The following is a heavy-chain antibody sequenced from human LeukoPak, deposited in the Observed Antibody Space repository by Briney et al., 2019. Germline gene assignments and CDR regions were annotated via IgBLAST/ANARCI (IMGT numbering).Heavy chain of an antibody. Sequence: SVKVSCKASGGTFSSYAISWVRQAPGQGLEWMGGIIPIFGTANYAQKFQGRVTITTDESTSTAYMELSSLRSEDTAVYYCARVARAARGWFDPWGQGTLVTVSS. V-gene: IGHV1-69*05. CDR1: GGTFSSYA. CDR2: IIPIFGTA. J-gene: IGHJ5*02. D-gene: IGHD6-13*01. CDR3: ARVARAARGWFDP.